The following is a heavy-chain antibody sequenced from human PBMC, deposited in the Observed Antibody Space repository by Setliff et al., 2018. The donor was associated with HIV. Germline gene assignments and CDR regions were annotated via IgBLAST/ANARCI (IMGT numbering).Heavy chain of an antibody. CDR3: ARSSGSYWMNAFDI. J-gene: IGHJ3*02. D-gene: IGHD1-26*01. Sequence: SETLSLTCAVYGGSFSGYYWSWIRQPPGKGLEWIGEINHSGSTNYNPSLKSRVTISVDTSKNQFSLKLSSVTAADAAVYYCARSSGSYWMNAFDIWGHGTMVTVSS. CDR2: INHSGST. CDR1: GGSFSGYY. V-gene: IGHV4-34*01.